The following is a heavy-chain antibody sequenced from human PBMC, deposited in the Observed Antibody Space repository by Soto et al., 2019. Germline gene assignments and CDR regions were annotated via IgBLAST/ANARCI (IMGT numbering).Heavy chain of an antibody. CDR3: AREVGTFYHHYGMDV. CDR2: ISFDGSNT. D-gene: IGHD1-26*01. J-gene: IGHJ6*02. V-gene: IGHV3-30-3*01. CDR1: GFTFSSYN. Sequence: GVSLRLSCAASGFTFSSYNMNWVRQAPGKGLEWLTVISFDGSNTYYADSVKGRFTISRDNSKNTLYLQMNSLRAEDTAVYYCAREVGTFYHHYGMDVWGQGTTVTVSS.